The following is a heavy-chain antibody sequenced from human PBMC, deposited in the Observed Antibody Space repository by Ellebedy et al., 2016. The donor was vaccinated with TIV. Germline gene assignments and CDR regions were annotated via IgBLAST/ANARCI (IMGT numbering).Heavy chain of an antibody. D-gene: IGHD1-26*01. CDR1: DGSISNFH. CDR3: ARWVGHFDF. V-gene: IGHV4-59*01. CDR2: IYFSGIT. Sequence: MPSETLSLTCTVSDGSISNFHWSWIRQPPGKGLEWIGYIYFSGITHYNPSLKSRVTMSVDTSKNQFSLKLSSVTTADTAVYYCARWVGHFDFWGQGAQVTVSS. J-gene: IGHJ4*02.